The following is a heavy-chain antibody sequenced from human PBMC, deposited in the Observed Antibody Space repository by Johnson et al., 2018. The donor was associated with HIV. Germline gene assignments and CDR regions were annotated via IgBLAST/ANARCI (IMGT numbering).Heavy chain of an antibody. CDR1: GFTFSSYA. Sequence: QVQLVESGGGVVQPGRSLRLSCAASGFTFSSYAMHWVRQAPGTGLEWVAVISVDGGKVHYADSVKGRLPSSRDNSKNTLFLKMNSLRTEDTAVYYCAKDWAYSSSWYDEGLAFDIWGQGTMVTVSS. CDR3: AKDWAYSSSWYDEGLAFDI. CDR2: ISVDGGKV. D-gene: IGHD6-13*01. V-gene: IGHV3-30-3*02. J-gene: IGHJ3*02.